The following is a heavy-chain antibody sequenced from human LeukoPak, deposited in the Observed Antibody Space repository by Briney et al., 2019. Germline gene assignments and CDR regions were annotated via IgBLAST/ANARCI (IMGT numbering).Heavy chain of an antibody. CDR3: ARDRGDYYFDY. CDR2: INSDGSST. Sequence: PGGSLRLSCAASGFTFSSYWMHWVRQAPGKGLVWVSRINSDGSSTNYADSVKGRFTISRDNAKNTPYLQMSSLRAEDTAVYYCARDRGDYYFDYWGQGTLVTVSS. D-gene: IGHD3-10*01. CDR1: GFTFSSYW. J-gene: IGHJ4*02. V-gene: IGHV3-74*01.